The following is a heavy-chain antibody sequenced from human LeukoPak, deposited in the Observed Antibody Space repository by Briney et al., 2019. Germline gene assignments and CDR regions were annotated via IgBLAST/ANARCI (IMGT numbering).Heavy chain of an antibody. CDR1: GGTFSSYA. Sequence: ASVKVSCKASGGTFSSYAISWVRQAPGQGLEWMGGIIPIFGTANYAQKFQGRVTITADESTSTAYMELSSLRSEDTAVYYCARETVVVITTDRILNEDTYYFDYWGQGTLVTVSS. J-gene: IGHJ4*02. CDR2: IIPIFGTA. V-gene: IGHV1-69*13. CDR3: ARETVVVITTDRILNEDTYYFDY. D-gene: IGHD3-22*01.